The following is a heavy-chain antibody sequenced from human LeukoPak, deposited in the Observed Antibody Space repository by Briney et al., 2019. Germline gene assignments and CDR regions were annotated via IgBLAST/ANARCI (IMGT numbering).Heavy chain of an antibody. CDR3: ARDLSDYGDLLGYYYYGMDV. D-gene: IGHD4-17*01. CDR1: GYTFTGYY. Sequence: ASVKVSCKASGYTFTGYYMHWVRQALGQGLEWMGWINPNSGGTNYAQKFQGRVTMTRDTSISTAYMELSRLRSDDTAVYYCARDLSDYGDLLGYYYYGMDVWGQGTTVTVSS. V-gene: IGHV1-2*02. CDR2: INPNSGGT. J-gene: IGHJ6*02.